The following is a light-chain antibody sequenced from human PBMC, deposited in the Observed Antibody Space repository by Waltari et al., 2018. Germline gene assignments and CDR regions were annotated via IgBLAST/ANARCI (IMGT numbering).Light chain of an antibody. J-gene: IGKJ2*01. CDR3: HQSSSSPYT. CDR2: YAS. V-gene: IGKV6-21*01. Sequence: DIVLTQSPDFQSVTPKEKVTITCRASQSIGSNLHWYQQKPDQSPRLRIRYASQSVSGVPARFSGSGSGTDFTLTINSLEAEDAATYYCHQSSSSPYTFGQGTKLETK. CDR1: QSIGSN.